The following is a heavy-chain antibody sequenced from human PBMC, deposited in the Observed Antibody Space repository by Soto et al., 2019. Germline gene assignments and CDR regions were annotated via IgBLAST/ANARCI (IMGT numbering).Heavy chain of an antibody. J-gene: IGHJ6*02. Sequence: QVQLQESGPGLVKPSETLSLTCTVSGGSVISGSYYWSWIRQPPGKGLEWVGCISDTGSGDYNRALKSRVTISVHTSKRQFSLRLNAVTAADTAVYYCARAHSGYDPLGMDVWGQGTTVTVSS. V-gene: IGHV4-61*01. D-gene: IGHD5-12*01. CDR1: GGSVISGSYY. CDR3: ARAHSGYDPLGMDV. CDR2: ISDTGSG.